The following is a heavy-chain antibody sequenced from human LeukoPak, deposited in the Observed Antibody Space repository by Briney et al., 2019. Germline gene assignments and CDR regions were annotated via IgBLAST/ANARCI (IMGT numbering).Heavy chain of an antibody. CDR2: IYYSGST. J-gene: IGHJ6*02. CDR1: GGSISSGDYY. V-gene: IGHV4-30-4*01. Sequence: KPSETLSLTCTVSGGSISSGDYYWSWIRQPPGKGLEWIGYIYYSGSTYYNPSLKSRVTISVDTSKNQFSLKLSSVTAADTAVYYCARLRSGSTPPPPYYYYGLDVWGQGTTVTVSS. D-gene: IGHD1-26*01. CDR3: ARLRSGSTPPPPYYYYGLDV.